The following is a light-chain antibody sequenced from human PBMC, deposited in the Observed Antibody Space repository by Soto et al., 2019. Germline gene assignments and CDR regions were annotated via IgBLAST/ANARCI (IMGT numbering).Light chain of an antibody. V-gene: IGLV2-14*01. CDR3: ATWDDSLSGWV. Sequence: QSALTQPASVSGSPGHSITISCTGTSSDVGAYNYVSCYQQHPGKAPKLMIYEVSYRPSGVSDRFSGSRSGNTASLTISGLQAEDESDYYCATWDDSLSGWVFGGGTKLTVL. CDR2: EVS. CDR1: SSDVGAYNY. J-gene: IGLJ3*02.